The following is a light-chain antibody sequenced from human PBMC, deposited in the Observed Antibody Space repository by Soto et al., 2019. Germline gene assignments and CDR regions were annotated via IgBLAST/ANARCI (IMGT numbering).Light chain of an antibody. Sequence: QSALTQPASVSGSPGQSITISCTGTSDDVGAYNLVSWYQQHPGQAPKVLIYKVSNRPSGVSNRFSGSKSGNTASLTISGLQAEDEAIYFCSSYTSKSRVFGTGTKVTV. V-gene: IGLV2-14*03. CDR3: SSYTSKSRV. J-gene: IGLJ1*01. CDR2: KVS. CDR1: SDDVGAYNL.